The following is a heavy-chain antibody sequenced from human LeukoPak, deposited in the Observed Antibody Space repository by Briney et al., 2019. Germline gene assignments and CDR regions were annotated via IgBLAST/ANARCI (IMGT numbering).Heavy chain of an antibody. CDR1: GGSINYYF. V-gene: IGHV4-59*08. Sequence: SETLSLTCTVSGGSINYYFWSWIRQPPGKGLEWIGYIYYCGGTDYNPSLKSRVTISVDTSKNQFSLQLRSVTAADTAVYYCARHEKNGGYYDNWGQGTLVTVSS. CDR2: IYYCGGT. CDR3: ARHEKNGGYYDN. D-gene: IGHD3-22*01. J-gene: IGHJ4*02.